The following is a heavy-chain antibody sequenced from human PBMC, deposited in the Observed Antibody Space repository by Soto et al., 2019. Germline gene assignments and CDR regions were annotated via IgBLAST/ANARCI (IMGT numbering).Heavy chain of an antibody. Sequence: EVQLVESGGGLVQPGGSLRLSCAASGFTFSNYWRNWVRQGPGKGLVWVSRINSDGSSIDYADSVKGRFTISRDNAKNTLYLQMNSLRAEDTAVYYCTRVRDSETYFDYWGQGTLVTVSS. V-gene: IGHV3-74*01. CDR2: INSDGSSI. CDR1: GFTFSNYW. D-gene: IGHD1-26*01. J-gene: IGHJ4*02. CDR3: TRVRDSETYFDY.